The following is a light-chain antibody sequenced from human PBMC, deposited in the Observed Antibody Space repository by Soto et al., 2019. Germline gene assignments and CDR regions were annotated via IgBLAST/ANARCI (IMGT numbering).Light chain of an antibody. Sequence: QAVVTQSPSASAALGAPVKLTCTLSSSHSTYVIAWHQQQPEKGPRYLMKLNSDGSHSKGDGIPDRFSGSSSEPERYLIISSLQSEDEADYYCQTWGTGNVVFGGGTKLTVL. CDR1: SSHSTYV. J-gene: IGLJ2*01. V-gene: IGLV4-69*02. CDR3: QTWGTGNVV. CDR2: LNSDGSH.